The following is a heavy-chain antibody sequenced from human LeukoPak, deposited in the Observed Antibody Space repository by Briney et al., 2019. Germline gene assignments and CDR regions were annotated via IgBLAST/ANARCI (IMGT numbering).Heavy chain of an antibody. CDR1: GFMFSSYR. CDR2: TSSSSSYI. CDR3: ARDPPPLSRMVRGVITPDYYYYGMDV. Sequence: GGSLRLSCAASGFMFSSYRMNWVRQAPGKGLEWVSCTSSSSSYIYYADSVKGRFTISRDNAKKSLYLQMNSLRAEDTAVYYCARDPPPLSRMVRGVITPDYYYYGMDVWGQGRMVTVS. J-gene: IGHJ6*02. V-gene: IGHV3-21*01. D-gene: IGHD3-10*01.